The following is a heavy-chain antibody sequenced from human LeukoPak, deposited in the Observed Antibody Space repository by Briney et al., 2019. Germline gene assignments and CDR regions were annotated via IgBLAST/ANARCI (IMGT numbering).Heavy chain of an antibody. D-gene: IGHD6-6*01. CDR2: INHSGST. CDR1: GGSFSGYY. J-gene: IGHJ4*02. V-gene: IGHV4-34*01. Sequence: SETLSLTCAVYGGSFSGYYWSRIRQPPGKGPEWIGEINHSGSTNYNPSLTSRVTISVDTSKNQFSLKLSSVTAADTAVYYCARKYSSSSYYFDYWGQGTLVAVSS. CDR3: ARKYSSSSYYFDY.